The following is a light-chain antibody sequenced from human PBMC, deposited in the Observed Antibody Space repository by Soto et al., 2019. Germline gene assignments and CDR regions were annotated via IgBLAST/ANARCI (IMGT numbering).Light chain of an antibody. CDR3: ATWDGSLPGEV. CDR2: EVS. CDR1: SSDVGGYNH. J-gene: IGLJ2*01. Sequence: QSALTQPASVSGSPGQSITISCTGSSSDVGGYNHVSWYQQHPGKAPKLMIYEVSNRPSGVSNRFSGSKSGNTASLTISGLQAEDEADYYCATWDGSLPGEVFGGGTKLTVL. V-gene: IGLV2-14*01.